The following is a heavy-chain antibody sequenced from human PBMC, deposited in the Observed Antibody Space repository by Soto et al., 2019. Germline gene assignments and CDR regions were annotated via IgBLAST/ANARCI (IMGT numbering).Heavy chain of an antibody. CDR1: GFTFSTYD. CDR3: ATRRDASYYYYGMDV. Sequence: EVQLVESGGGVVQPGGSLRLSCAASGFTFSTYDMTWVRQAPGKGLEWVVGISGSGDNTYYADSVKGRFTISRDNSKNTVFLQMNCLRAEDTAVYYCATRRDASYYYYGMDVWGQGTTVAVSS. D-gene: IGHD2-2*01. V-gene: IGHV3-23*04. CDR2: ISGSGDNT. J-gene: IGHJ6*02.